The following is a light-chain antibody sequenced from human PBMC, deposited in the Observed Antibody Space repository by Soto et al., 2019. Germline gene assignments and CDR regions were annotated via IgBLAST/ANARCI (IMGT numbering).Light chain of an antibody. CDR2: DVS. Sequence: EIVLTQSPATLSLSPGERGTLSCRASESVTNYLAWYQQKPGQAPRLLVYDVSNRATGIPARFGGSGSGTDFTLTISRLEPEDFAVYYCQQYSFLPRTFGQGTKVDIK. CDR1: ESVTNY. V-gene: IGKV3-11*01. J-gene: IGKJ1*01. CDR3: QQYSFLPRT.